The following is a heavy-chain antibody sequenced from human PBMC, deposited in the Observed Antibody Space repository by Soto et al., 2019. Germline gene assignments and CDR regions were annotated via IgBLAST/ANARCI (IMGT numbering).Heavy chain of an antibody. CDR2: IYHSGST. D-gene: IGHD3-3*01. CDR3: ASVYDSFFDH. CDR1: GGSISSGGYS. J-gene: IGHJ4*02. Sequence: QLQLQESGSGLVKPSQTLSLTCAVSGGSISSGGYSWSWIRQPPGKGLEWIGYIYHSGSTYYNPSLKSRVTISVDSSKNQSSLKLSSVTAADTAVYYCASVYDSFFDHWGQGTLVTVSS. V-gene: IGHV4-30-2*01.